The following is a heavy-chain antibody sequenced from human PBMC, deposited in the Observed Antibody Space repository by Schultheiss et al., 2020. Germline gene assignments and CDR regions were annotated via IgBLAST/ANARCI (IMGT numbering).Heavy chain of an antibody. V-gene: IGHV1-46*01. CDR2: INPSGGST. J-gene: IGHJ4*02. D-gene: IGHD2-21*02. CDR1: GGTFSSYA. Sequence: ASVKVSCKASGGTFSSYAISWVRQATGQGLEWMGIINPSGGSTSYAQKFRGRVTITSDRSVSTAYMELSSLRSDDTAVYYCARDPSYCGGDCPSGYWGQGTLVTVSS. CDR3: ARDPSYCGGDCPSGY.